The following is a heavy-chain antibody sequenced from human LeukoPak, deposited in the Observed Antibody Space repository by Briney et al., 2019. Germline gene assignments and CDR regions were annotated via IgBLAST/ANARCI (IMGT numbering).Heavy chain of an antibody. Sequence: GGSLRLSCAASGFTLSSSAMNWVRQAPGKGLEWVSVISGSGSSDTYYADSVRGRFTISRDNSKNTLYLQMNSLRAEDTAIYYCAKGPTRGYWGQGTLATVSS. CDR2: ISGSGSSDT. CDR1: GFTLSSSA. J-gene: IGHJ4*02. V-gene: IGHV3-23*01. CDR3: AKGPTRGY.